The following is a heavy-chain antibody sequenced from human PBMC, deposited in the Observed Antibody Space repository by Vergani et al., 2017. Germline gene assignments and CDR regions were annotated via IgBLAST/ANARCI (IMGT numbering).Heavy chain of an antibody. J-gene: IGHJ2*01. CDR1: GHSILSRSYY. CDR2: IYNSGNG. D-gene: IGHD3-16*01. Sequence: QMQLQESGPGLVKASETLSLTCTVSGHSILSRSYYWGWIRQPPGKGLEWIGIIYNSGNGDSSSSLKSRVTISADTSKNQFSLRLTSVTAADTAVYYCASGKYYSDSTSHFRGRYFDVWGRGTLVTVPS. CDR3: ASGKYYSDSTSHFRGRYFDV. V-gene: IGHV4-39*01.